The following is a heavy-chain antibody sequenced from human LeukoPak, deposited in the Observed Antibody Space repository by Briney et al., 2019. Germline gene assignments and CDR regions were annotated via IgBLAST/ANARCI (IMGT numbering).Heavy chain of an antibody. V-gene: IGHV4-59*01. CDR3: ARELQDIVVVPAAIPARTDAFDI. D-gene: IGHD2-2*02. CDR2: IYYSGST. Sequence: SETLSLTCTVSGGSFSSYYWSWIRQPPGKGLEWIGYIYYSGSTNYNPSLKSRVTISVDMSKNQFSLKLSSVTAADTAVYYCARELQDIVVVPAAIPARTDAFDIWGQGTMVTVSS. J-gene: IGHJ3*02. CDR1: GGSFSSYY.